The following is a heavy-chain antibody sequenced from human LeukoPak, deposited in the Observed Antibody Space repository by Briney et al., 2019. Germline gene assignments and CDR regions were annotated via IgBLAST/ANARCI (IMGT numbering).Heavy chain of an antibody. J-gene: IGHJ4*02. CDR2: IYPGDSDT. V-gene: IGHV5-51*01. Sequence: GESLKISCRGSEYSFINYWIGWVRQMPGKGLEWMAIIYPGDSDTRYDPSFKGQVTISADKSINTAYLQWSSLKASGTAMYYCARREGSGWYRNWGYRSDYFDYWGQGTLVTVSS. D-gene: IGHD6-19*01. CDR3: ARREGSGWYRNWGYRSDYFDY. CDR1: EYSFINYW.